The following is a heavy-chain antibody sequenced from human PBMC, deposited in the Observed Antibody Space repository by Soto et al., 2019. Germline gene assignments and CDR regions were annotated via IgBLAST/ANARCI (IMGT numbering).Heavy chain of an antibody. J-gene: IGHJ4*02. V-gene: IGHV3-30*18. CDR1: GFSFSSYG. CDR2: MSYDVTNK. D-gene: IGHD6-19*01. CDR3: AKYLRIAVAGPDYFDS. Sequence: QVQLVESGGGVVQPGRSLRLSCAASGFSFSSYGMHWVRQAPGKGLEWVAVMSYDVTNKYYADSVKGRFTISRDNSKNXLYLQLNSLSAEDTAVYYCAKYLRIAVAGPDYFDSWGQGTLVTVSS.